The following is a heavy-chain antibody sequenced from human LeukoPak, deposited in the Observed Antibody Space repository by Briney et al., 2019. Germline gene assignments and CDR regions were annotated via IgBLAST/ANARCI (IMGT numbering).Heavy chain of an antibody. Sequence: PETLSLTCAVYGGSFSGYYWSWIRQPPGKGLEWIGEINHSGSTNYNPSLKSRVTISVDTSKNQFSLKLSSVTAADTAVYYCARGGCSSTSCYSSGFQPGDYWGQGTLVTVSS. CDR3: ARGGCSSTSCYSSGFQPGDY. CDR1: GGSFSGYY. D-gene: IGHD2-2*01. CDR2: INHSGST. J-gene: IGHJ4*02. V-gene: IGHV4-34*01.